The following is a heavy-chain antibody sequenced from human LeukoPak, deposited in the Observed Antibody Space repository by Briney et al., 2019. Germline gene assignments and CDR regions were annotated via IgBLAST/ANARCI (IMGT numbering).Heavy chain of an antibody. J-gene: IGHJ4*02. Sequence: ASVKVSCKASGYTFTSYGISWVRQAPGQGLEWMGGIIPIFGTANYAQKFQGRVTITADKSTSTAYMELSSLRSEDTAVYYCARSYRGYSYGSEEFDYWGQGTLVTVSS. CDR1: GYTFTSYG. CDR2: IIPIFGTA. CDR3: ARSYRGYSYGSEEFDY. V-gene: IGHV1-69*06. D-gene: IGHD5-18*01.